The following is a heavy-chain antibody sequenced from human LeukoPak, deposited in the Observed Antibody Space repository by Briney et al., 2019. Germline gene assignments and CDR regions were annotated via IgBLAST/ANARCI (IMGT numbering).Heavy chain of an antibody. CDR3: AKGDGDYAYYYYYSMDV. CDR1: GFTFSSYA. V-gene: IGHV3-23*01. D-gene: IGHD4-17*01. J-gene: IGHJ6*02. CDR2: ISGSAGST. Sequence: GGSLRLSCAASGFTFSSYAMSWVRQAPGKGLEWVSGISGSAGSTYYADSVKGRFTISRDNSKNTLYLQMNSLRAEDTAVYYCAKGDGDYAYYYYYSMDVWGQGTTVTVSS.